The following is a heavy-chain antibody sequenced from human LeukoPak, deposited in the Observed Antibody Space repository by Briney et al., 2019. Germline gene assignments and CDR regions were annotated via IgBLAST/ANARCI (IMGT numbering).Heavy chain of an antibody. D-gene: IGHD2-2*01. CDR2: ISSSSSLT. CDR1: GFTFCSYT. V-gene: IGHV3-21*01. Sequence: GGSLRLSCAASGFTFCSYTMNSVRHAPGKGLECVSSISSSSSLTYYADSVKGRFTISRDKAKNSLYLQMSSLRAEDTAVYYCARCSKPQLLWYAFDIWGQGTMVTVSS. CDR3: ARCSKPQLLWYAFDI. J-gene: IGHJ3*02.